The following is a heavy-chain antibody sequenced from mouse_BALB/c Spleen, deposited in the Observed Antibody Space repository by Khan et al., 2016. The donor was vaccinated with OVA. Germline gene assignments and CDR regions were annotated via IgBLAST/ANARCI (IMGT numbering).Heavy chain of an antibody. CDR3: ARSNYYDNGLYAMDH. V-gene: IGHV1S41*01. J-gene: IGHJ4*01. CDR1: GYTFTSYW. D-gene: IGHD2-4*01. CDR2: IGPGSGNP. Sequence: DLVKPGASVKLSCKASGYTFTSYWINWIKQRPGQGLEWVGQIGPGSGNPYYNEVFKGKATLTVDTSSSTVYIQLSSLASEDSAVYFCARSNYYDNGLYAMDHWGQGTSVTASS.